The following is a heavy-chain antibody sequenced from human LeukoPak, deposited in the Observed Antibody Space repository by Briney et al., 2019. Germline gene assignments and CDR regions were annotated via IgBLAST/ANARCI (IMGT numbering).Heavy chain of an antibody. V-gene: IGHV4-61*02. CDR2: IYTSGST. Sequence: PSETLSLTCTVSGGSISSGSYYWSWIRQHAGRGLEWIGRIYTSGSTNYNPSLKSRVTISVDTSKNQFSLKLSSVTAADTAVYYCASLAVAGRKAFDIWGQGTMVTVSS. D-gene: IGHD6-19*01. CDR1: GGSISSGSYY. CDR3: ASLAVAGRKAFDI. J-gene: IGHJ3*02.